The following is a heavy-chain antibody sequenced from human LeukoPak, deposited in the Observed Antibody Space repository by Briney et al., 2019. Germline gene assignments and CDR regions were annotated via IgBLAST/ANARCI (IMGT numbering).Heavy chain of an antibody. CDR3: ARDVLNYYYMDV. CDR2: ISAYNGNT. J-gene: IGHJ6*03. V-gene: IGHV1-18*01. CDR1: GYTFTGYG. Sequence: ASVKVSCKASGYTFTGYGISWVRQAPGQGLEWMGWISAYNGNTNYAQKLQGRVTMTTDTSTSTAYMELRSLRSDDTAVYYCARDVLNYYYMDVWGKGTTVTVSS.